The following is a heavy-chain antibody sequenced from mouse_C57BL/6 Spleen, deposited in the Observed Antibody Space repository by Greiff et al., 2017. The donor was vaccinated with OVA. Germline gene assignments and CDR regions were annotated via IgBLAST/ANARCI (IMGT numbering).Heavy chain of an antibody. CDR3: ARGTGTGAMDY. V-gene: IGHV1-82*01. CDR1: GYAFSSSW. J-gene: IGHJ4*01. CDR2: IYPGDGDT. D-gene: IGHD4-1*01. Sequence: VKLQESGPELVKPGASVKISCKASGYAFSSSWMNWVKQRPGKGLEWIGRIYPGDGDTNYNGKFKGKATLTADKSSSTAYMQLSSLTSEDSAVYFCARGTGTGAMDYWGQGTSVTVSS.